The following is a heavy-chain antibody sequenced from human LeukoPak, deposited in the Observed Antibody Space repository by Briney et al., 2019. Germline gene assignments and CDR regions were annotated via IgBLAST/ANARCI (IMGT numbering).Heavy chain of an antibody. J-gene: IGHJ4*02. D-gene: IGHD7-27*01. CDR2: MSPNSGDT. CDR1: GYTFTSCD. CDR3: ARGPPNWGYDY. Sequence: ASVKVSCKASGYTFTSCDFNWVRQATGQRPEWMGWMSPNSGDTGYAQKFQDRVTMTRNTSISTACMELSSLRSDDTAVYYCARGPPNWGYDYWGPGTLVTVSS. V-gene: IGHV1-8*01.